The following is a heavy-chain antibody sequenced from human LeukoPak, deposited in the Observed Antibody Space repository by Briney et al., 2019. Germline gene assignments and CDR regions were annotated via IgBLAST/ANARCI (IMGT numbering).Heavy chain of an antibody. CDR3: ARPSPVATMANDAFDI. D-gene: IGHD5-12*01. V-gene: IGHV4-30-4*01. J-gene: IGHJ3*02. Sequence: SQTLSLTCTVSGGSISSGDYYWSWIRQPPGKGLEWIGYIYYSGSTYYNPSLKSRVTISVDTSKNQFSLKLSSVTAADTAVYYCARPSPVATMANDAFDIWGQGTMVTVSS. CDR1: GGSISSGDYY. CDR2: IYYSGST.